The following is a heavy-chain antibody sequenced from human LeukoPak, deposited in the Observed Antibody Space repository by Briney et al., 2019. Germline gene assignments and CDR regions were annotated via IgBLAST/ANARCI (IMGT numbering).Heavy chain of an antibody. D-gene: IGHD3-16*01. CDR2: LSYDGTNR. CDR3: ARDRFYSRGGGGYFDN. Sequence: GGSLRLSCAASGFSFSDHGMHWVRQAPGKGLEWVAFLSYDGTNRFYADSVKGRITISRDNFNTTLSLQMNSLRPDDTAVYYCARDRFYSRGGGGYFDNWGQGTLVIVS. CDR1: GFSFSDHG. J-gene: IGHJ4*02. V-gene: IGHV3-30*03.